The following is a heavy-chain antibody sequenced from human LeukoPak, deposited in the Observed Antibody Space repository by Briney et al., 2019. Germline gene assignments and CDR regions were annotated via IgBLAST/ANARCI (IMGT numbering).Heavy chain of an antibody. J-gene: IGHJ4*02. V-gene: IGHV1-3*01. CDR1: GYTFTTYA. D-gene: IGHD6-13*01. CDR3: ARDPIGSRWPYYFDY. CDR2: INAGNGNT. Sequence: ASVKISCKASGYTFTTYAMHWVRQAPGQRLEWMGWINAGNGNTKYSQKFQARVTITRDTSASTAYMELSSLRSEDTAVYYCARDPIGSRWPYYFDYWGQGTLVTVSS.